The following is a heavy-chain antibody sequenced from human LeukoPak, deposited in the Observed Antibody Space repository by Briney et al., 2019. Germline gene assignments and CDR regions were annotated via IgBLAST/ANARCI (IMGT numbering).Heavy chain of an antibody. CDR3: ARDETHFYGSGSSNWFDP. CDR1: GGSISGYD. CDR2: IYYSGTT. Sequence: SSETLSLTCSVSGGSISGYDWSWIRQPPGKGLEWIGYIYYSGTTIYNPSLKSRLTISLDTSKNLFSLNLSSVTAADTAVYYCARDETHFYGSGSSNWFDPWGQGILVTVSS. J-gene: IGHJ5*02. V-gene: IGHV4-59*12. D-gene: IGHD3-10*01.